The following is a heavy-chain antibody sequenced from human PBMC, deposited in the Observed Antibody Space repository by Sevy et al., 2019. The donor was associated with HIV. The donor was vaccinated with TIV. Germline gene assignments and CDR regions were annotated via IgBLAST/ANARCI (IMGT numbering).Heavy chain of an antibody. Sequence: GGSLRLSCAASGFTFSSYSMNWVRQAPGKGLEWVSYISSSRSTIYYADSVKGRFTISRDNAKNSRYLQMNSRRAEDTAVYYCARDRCSSTSCYRDYYYGMDVWGQGTTVTVSS. CDR1: GFTFSSYS. CDR2: ISSSRSTI. J-gene: IGHJ6*02. V-gene: IGHV3-48*01. D-gene: IGHD2-2*02. CDR3: ARDRCSSTSCYRDYYYGMDV.